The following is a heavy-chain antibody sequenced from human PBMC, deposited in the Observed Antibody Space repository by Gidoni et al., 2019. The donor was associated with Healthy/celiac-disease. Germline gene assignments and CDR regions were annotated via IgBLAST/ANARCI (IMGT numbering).Heavy chain of an antibody. CDR3: ARGGSGPYYYGMDV. D-gene: IGHD3-10*01. J-gene: IGHJ6*02. Sequence: QVQLVESGGGVVQPGRSLRLSCAASGFTFSSYAMHWVRRAPGKGLEWVAVISYDGSNKYYADSVKGRFPISRDNSKNTLYLQMNSLRAEDTAVYYCARGGSGPYYYGMDVWGQGTTVTVSS. V-gene: IGHV3-30-3*01. CDR2: ISYDGSNK. CDR1: GFTFSSYA.